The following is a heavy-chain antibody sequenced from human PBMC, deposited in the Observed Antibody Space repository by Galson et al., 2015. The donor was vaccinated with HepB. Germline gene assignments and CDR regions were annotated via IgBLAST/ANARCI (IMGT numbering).Heavy chain of an antibody. V-gene: IGHV6-1*01. CDR1: GDSVSSNSAS. J-gene: IGHJ4*02. Sequence: CAISGDSVSSNSASWNWIRQSPSRGLEWLGRTYYRSKWYNDYAVSVKSRIIINPDTPKNQFSLQLKSVTPEDTAVYYCASQDGHIWGQGTLVTVSA. CDR3: ASQDGHI. D-gene: IGHD4-17*01. CDR2: TYYRSKWYN.